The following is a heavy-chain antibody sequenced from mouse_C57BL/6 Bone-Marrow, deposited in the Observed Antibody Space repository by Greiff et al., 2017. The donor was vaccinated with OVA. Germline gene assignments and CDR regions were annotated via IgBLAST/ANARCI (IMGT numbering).Heavy chain of an antibody. J-gene: IGHJ2*01. Sequence: VKLMESGAELARPGASVKLSCKASGYTFTSYGISWVKQRTGQGLEWIGEIYPRSGNTYYNEKFKGKATLTADKSSSTAYMELRSLTSEDSAVYFCARGATGYWGQGTTLTVSS. D-gene: IGHD3-1*01. CDR2: IYPRSGNT. CDR1: GYTFTSYG. CDR3: ARGATGY. V-gene: IGHV1-81*01.